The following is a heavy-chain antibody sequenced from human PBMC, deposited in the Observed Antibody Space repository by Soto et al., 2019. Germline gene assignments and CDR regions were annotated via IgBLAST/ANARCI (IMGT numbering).Heavy chain of an antibody. CDR3: ERVRPVTTAVHHWYDP. D-gene: IGHD4-4*01. CDR1: GYTFTSYG. J-gene: IGHJ5*02. Sequence: QVQLVQSGAEVKKPGASVKVSCKASGYTFTSYGISWVRQAPGQGLEWMGWISGYNGNTNYPQKVQDRVIMTTNTSTNAAFMELMSLRSDETSVYSCERVRPVTTAVHHWYDPWGQATLVTVSS. CDR2: ISGYNGNT. V-gene: IGHV1-18*01.